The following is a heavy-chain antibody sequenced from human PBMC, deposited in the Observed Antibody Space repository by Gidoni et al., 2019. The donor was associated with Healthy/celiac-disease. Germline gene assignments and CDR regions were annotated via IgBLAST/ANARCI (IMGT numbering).Heavy chain of an antibody. CDR1: GYTFTSYG. J-gene: IGHJ4*02. Sequence: QVQLVQAGAEVTKPGAKAMVSCKASGYTFTSYGISWVRLPAGEGLEWMGWISAYKGHTHYARRLQGRVTLTTGTSTSTAYMKLRSLRSDDPALYSCSIGEGLLNYYGDRNWGQATLVTVSS. CDR2: ISAYKGHT. V-gene: IGHV1-18*01. CDR3: SIGEGLLNYYGDRN. D-gene: IGHD4-17*01.